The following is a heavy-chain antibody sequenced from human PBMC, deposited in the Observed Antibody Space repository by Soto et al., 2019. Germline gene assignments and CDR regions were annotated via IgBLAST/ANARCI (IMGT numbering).Heavy chain of an antibody. D-gene: IGHD2-2*02. CDR2: INHSGST. Sequence: SETLSLTCAVYGGSFSGYYWSWIRQPPGKGLEWIGEINHSGSTNYNPSLKSRVTISVDTSKNQFSLKLSSVTAADTAVYYCARGGGYQPLLYRSVGDNNWFDPWGQGTLVTVSS. CDR1: GGSFSGYY. V-gene: IGHV4-34*01. CDR3: ARGGGYQPLLYRSVGDNNWFDP. J-gene: IGHJ5*02.